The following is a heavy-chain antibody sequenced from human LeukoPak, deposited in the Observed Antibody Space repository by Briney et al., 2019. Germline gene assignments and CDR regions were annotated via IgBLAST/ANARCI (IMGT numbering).Heavy chain of an antibody. D-gene: IGHD1-1*01. V-gene: IGHV4-38-2*02. J-gene: IGHJ4*02. Sequence: SETLSLTCTVPGYSISSGYYWGWIRQPPGKGLEWIGSIYHSGSTYYNPSLKSRVTISVDTSKNQFSLKLSSVTAADTAVYYCARLSGWNDYWGQGTLVTVSS. CDR1: GYSISSGYY. CDR2: IYHSGST. CDR3: ARLSGWNDY.